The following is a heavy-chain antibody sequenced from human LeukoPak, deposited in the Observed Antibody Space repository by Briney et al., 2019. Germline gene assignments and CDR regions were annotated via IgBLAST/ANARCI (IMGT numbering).Heavy chain of an antibody. D-gene: IGHD4-23*01. CDR2: IRYDGNDK. V-gene: IGHV3-30*02. Sequence: GGSLRLSCAASGFTFTDYGMHWVRQAPGKGLEWVAFIRYDGNDKYYADSVKGRFTISRDNSKNTLSLQMNSLRAEDTAVYYCARGGTVVTYYWGQGTLVTVSS. CDR1: GFTFTDYG. J-gene: IGHJ4*02. CDR3: ARGGTVVTYY.